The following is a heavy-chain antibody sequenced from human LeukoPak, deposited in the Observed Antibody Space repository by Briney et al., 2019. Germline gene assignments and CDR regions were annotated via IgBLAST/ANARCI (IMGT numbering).Heavy chain of an antibody. V-gene: IGHV3-30*18. Sequence: GGSPRLSCAASGFTFSSYGMHWVRQAPGKGLEWVAVISYDGSNKYYADSVKGRFTISRDNSKNTLYLQMNSLRAEDTAVYYCAKDPYGDYVSGNWFDPWGQGTLVTVSS. CDR2: ISYDGSNK. CDR3: AKDPYGDYVSGNWFDP. CDR1: GFTFSSYG. J-gene: IGHJ5*02. D-gene: IGHD4-17*01.